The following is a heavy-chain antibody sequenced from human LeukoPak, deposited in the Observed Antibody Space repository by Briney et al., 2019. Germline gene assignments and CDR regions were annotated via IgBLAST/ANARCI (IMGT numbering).Heavy chain of an antibody. J-gene: IGHJ4*02. Sequence: SETLSLTCAVYGGPFSGYYWSWIRQPPGKGLEWIGEINHSGSTNYNPSLKSRVTISVDTSKNQFSLKLSSVIAADTAVYYCARSLVDTAKVINDYWGQGTLVTVSS. CDR3: ARSLVDTAKVINDY. V-gene: IGHV4-34*01. CDR1: GGPFSGYY. D-gene: IGHD5-18*01. CDR2: INHSGST.